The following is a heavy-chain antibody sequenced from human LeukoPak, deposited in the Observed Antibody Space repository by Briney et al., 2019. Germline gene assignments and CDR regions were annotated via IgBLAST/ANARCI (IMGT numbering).Heavy chain of an antibody. CDR2: ISSGGSYI. CDR1: GFTFSSSG. J-gene: IGHJ3*02. V-gene: IGHV3-21*01. Sequence: PGGSLRLSCAASGFTFSSSGMNWVRQAPGKGLEWVSSISSGGSYIYYADSVKGRFTISRDNGKNSLYLQMNGLRAEDTAVYYCARDYYDSKGAFDIWGQGTMVTVSS. D-gene: IGHD3-22*01. CDR3: ARDYYDSKGAFDI.